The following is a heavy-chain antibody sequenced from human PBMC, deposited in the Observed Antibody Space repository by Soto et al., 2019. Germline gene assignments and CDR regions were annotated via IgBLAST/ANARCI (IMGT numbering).Heavy chain of an antibody. CDR2: IYYSGST. Sequence: SETLSLTCTVSGGSISSYYWSWIRQPPGKGLEWIGYIYYSGSTNYNPSLKSRVTISVDTSKNQFSLKLSSVTAADTAVYHCARLRTYYYYGMDVWGQGTTVTVSS. J-gene: IGHJ6*02. V-gene: IGHV4-59*08. CDR1: GGSISSYY. CDR3: ARLRTYYYYGMDV.